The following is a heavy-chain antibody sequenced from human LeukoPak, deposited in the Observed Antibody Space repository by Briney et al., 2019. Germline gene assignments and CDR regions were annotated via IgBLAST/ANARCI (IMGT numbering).Heavy chain of an antibody. V-gene: IGHV1-8*01. CDR2: MNPNSGNT. CDR3: ARGDSSSWYTIHYYYYGMDV. Sequence: ASVKVSCKASGYTFTSYDINWVRQATGQGLEWMGWMNPNSGNTGYAQKFQGRVTMTRNTSISTAYMELSSLRSEDTAVYYCARGDSSSWYTIHYYYYGMDVWGQGTTVTVSS. J-gene: IGHJ6*02. D-gene: IGHD6-13*01. CDR1: GYTFTSYD.